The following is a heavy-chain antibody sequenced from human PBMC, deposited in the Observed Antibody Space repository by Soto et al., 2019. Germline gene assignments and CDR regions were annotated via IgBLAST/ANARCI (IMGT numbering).Heavy chain of an antibody. CDR3: ARGAEAGTWCTDY. CDR1: GFTFSSYG. D-gene: IGHD6-13*01. V-gene: IGHV3-33*01. Sequence: QVQLVESGGGVVQPGRSLRLSCAASGFTFSSYGMHWVRQAPGKGMEWVAVIWYDGSNTYYADSVKGRFTISRDNSKNTLYRQMNSARAEVTAVYYGARGAEAGTWCTDYWGHGTLVTVSS. J-gene: IGHJ4*01. CDR2: IWYDGSNT.